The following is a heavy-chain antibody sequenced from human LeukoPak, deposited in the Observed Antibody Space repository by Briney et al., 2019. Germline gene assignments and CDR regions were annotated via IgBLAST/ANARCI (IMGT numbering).Heavy chain of an antibody. CDR2: INWNGCDT. Sequence: PGGSLRLSCAASGFTFDDYEISWVRHAPGKGLEWVAGINWNGCDTGYADSVKGRFTISRDNDKNSLYLQMNSLRAEDTALYYCARDLPQIEYWGQGTRVTVSS. D-gene: IGHD3-22*01. CDR1: GFTFDDYE. J-gene: IGHJ4*02. V-gene: IGHV3-20*04. CDR3: ARDLPQIEY.